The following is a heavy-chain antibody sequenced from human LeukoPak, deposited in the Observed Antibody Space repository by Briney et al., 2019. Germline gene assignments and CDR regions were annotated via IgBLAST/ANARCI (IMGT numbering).Heavy chain of an antibody. CDR1: GFTFSSYA. V-gene: IGHV3-23*01. CDR2: ISGSGGST. CDR3: ASGENAQQVFHY. J-gene: IGHJ4*02. D-gene: IGHD4-17*01. Sequence: QSGGSLRLSCAASGFTFSSYAMSWVRQAPGKGLEWVSAISGSGGSTYYADSVKGRFTISRDNSKNTLYLQMNSLRAEDTAVYYCASGENAQQVFHYWGQGTLVTVSS.